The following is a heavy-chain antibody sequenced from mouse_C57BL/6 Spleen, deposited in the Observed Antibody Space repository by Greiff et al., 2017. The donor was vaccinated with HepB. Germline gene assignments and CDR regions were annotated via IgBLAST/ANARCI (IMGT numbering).Heavy chain of an antibody. CDR3: ARKGTTTTGVED. CDR1: GYTFTSYW. CDR2: IYPGSGST. V-gene: IGHV1-55*01. D-gene: IGHD1-1*01. J-gene: IGHJ2*01. Sequence: QVQLQQPGAELVKPGASVKMSCKASGYTFTSYWITWVKQRPGQGLEWIGDIYPGSGSTNYNEKFKSKATLTVDTSSSTAYMQLSSLTSEDSAVYYCARKGTTTTGVEDWGQGTTLTVSS.